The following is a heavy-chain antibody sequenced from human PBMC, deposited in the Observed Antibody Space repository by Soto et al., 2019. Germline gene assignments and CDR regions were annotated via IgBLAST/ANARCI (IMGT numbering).Heavy chain of an antibody. V-gene: IGHV3-74*01. CDR2: INPDGSAT. CDR1: GFTFRNYW. J-gene: IGHJ5*02. Sequence: EVQLVESGGGLVQPGGSLRLSCAASGFTFRNYWMHWVRRLPGKGLVWVSRINPDGSATNYADSVKGRFTVSRDNDRNMQYLQMNSLRGDDTDDYSCARGGGGSWGQGILVTVSS. D-gene: IGHD2-15*01. CDR3: ARGGGGS.